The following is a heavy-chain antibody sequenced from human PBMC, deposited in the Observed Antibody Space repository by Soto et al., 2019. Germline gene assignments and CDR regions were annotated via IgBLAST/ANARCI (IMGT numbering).Heavy chain of an antibody. Sequence: SETLSLTCAVYGGSFSGYYWSWIRQPPGKGLESIGEINHSGSTNYNPSLKSRVTMSVDTPKNQFSLKLSSVTAADTAVYYCARRGYGPGFPYYYGMDVWGQGTTVTVSS. V-gene: IGHV4-34*01. D-gene: IGHD3-10*01. CDR3: ARRGYGPGFPYYYGMDV. CDR1: GGSFSGYY. J-gene: IGHJ6*02. CDR2: INHSGST.